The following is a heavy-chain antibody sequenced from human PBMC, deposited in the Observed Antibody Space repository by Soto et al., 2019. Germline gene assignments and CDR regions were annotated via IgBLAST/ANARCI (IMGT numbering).Heavy chain of an antibody. CDR1: GFTFSSYG. V-gene: IGHV3-33*01. J-gene: IGHJ6*02. D-gene: IGHD3-10*01. CDR2: IWYDGSNK. Sequence: GGSLRLSCAASGFTFSSYGMHWVRQAPGKGLEWVAVIWYDGSNKYYADSVKGRFTISRDNSKNTLYLQMNSLRAEDTAVYYCARSFHYYGSGSYEPPAGIVDVWGQGTTVTVSS. CDR3: ARSFHYYGSGSYEPPAGIVDV.